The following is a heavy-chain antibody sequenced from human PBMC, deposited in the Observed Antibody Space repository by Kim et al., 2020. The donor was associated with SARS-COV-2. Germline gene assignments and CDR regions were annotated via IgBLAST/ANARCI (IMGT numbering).Heavy chain of an antibody. Sequence: GGSLRLSCAASGFTLSEWYMSWIRQAPGKGLQWLAYINSSGSRKYYADSVKGRFTISRDNGDKVLYLQMNSLRADDTAVYYCARAERDGSSYYFAMDVWGQGTTVTVSS. CDR1: GFTLSEWY. CDR2: INSSGSRK. J-gene: IGHJ6*02. V-gene: IGHV3-11*01. D-gene: IGHD3-10*01. CDR3: ARAERDGSSYYFAMDV.